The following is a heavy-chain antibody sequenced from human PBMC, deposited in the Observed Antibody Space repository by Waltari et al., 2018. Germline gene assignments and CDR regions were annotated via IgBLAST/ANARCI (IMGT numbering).Heavy chain of an antibody. Sequence: QVQLVQSGAEVKKPGSSVKVSCKASGGTFSSYAISWVRQAPGQGLAWMGGIMPIIGTANDAQKFQGRVTITAGESTSTAYMELSSLRSEDTAVYCCARDRRAGLWFDPWGQGTLVTVSS. V-gene: IGHV1-69*01. CDR3: ARDRRAGLWFDP. CDR1: GGTFSSYA. CDR2: IMPIIGTA. D-gene: IGHD3-22*01. J-gene: IGHJ5*02.